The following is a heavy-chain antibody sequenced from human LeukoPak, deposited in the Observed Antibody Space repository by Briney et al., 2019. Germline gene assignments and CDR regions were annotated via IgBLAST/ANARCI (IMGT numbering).Heavy chain of an antibody. CDR3: ARLRATYYYDSSGYYEAFDI. V-gene: IGHV3-48*03. CDR2: ISSSGSTI. Sequence: GGPLRLSCAASGFTFSSYEMNWVRQAPGKGLEWVSYISSSGSTIYYADSVKGRFTISRDNAKNSLYLQMNSLRAEDTAVYYCARLRATYYYDSSGYYEAFDIWGQGTMVTVSS. CDR1: GFTFSSYE. J-gene: IGHJ3*02. D-gene: IGHD3-22*01.